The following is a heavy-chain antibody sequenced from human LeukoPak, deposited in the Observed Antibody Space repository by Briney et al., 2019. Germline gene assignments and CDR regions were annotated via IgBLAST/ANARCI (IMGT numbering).Heavy chain of an antibody. CDR2: VYSSGSSGIT. Sequence: SETLSLTCTVSGGSLSGSYWSWIREPPGKQFVWIGYVYSSGSSGITTYNPSLHSRIIISQETSKNDFSLKLTSVTAADTAVYYCARVSPIPAAGSSYYFAMDVWGQGTTVTVSS. J-gene: IGHJ6*02. CDR3: ARVSPIPAAGSSYYFAMDV. V-gene: IGHV4-59*12. CDR1: GGSLSGSY. D-gene: IGHD6-13*01.